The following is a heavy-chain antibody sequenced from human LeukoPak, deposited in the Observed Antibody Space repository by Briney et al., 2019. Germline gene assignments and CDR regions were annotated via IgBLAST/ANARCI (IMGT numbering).Heavy chain of an antibody. CDR1: GGSISSYY. V-gene: IGHV4-59*01. CDR3: ARLQTYSSSRHFDY. CDR2: IHYSGST. J-gene: IGHJ4*02. Sequence: PSETLSLTCTVSGGSISSYYWSWIRQPPGKGLEWLGYIHYSGSTNYSPSLKSRVTISVDTSKNQISLKLSSVTAADTAVYYCARLQTYSSSRHFDYWGQGTLVTVSS. D-gene: IGHD6-13*01.